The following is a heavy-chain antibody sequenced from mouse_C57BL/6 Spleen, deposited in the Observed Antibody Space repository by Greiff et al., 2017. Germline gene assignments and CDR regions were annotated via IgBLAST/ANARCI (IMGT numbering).Heavy chain of an antibody. J-gene: IGHJ4*01. D-gene: IGHD2-1*01. CDR2: INPGSGGT. Sequence: VQLQQSGAELVRPGTSVKVSCKASGYAFTNYLIEWVKQRPGQGLEWIGVINPGSGGTNYNEKFKGKATLTADKSSSTTYMHLSSLTSEDSAVYFCAGGIYYGTLGAMDYWGQGTSVTVSS. CDR1: GYAFTNYL. CDR3: AGGIYYGTLGAMDY. V-gene: IGHV1-54*01.